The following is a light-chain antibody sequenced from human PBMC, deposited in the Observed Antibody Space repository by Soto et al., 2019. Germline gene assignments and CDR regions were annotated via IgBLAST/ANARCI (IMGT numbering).Light chain of an antibody. J-gene: IGKJ1*01. CDR2: GAS. V-gene: IGKV3-15*01. CDR3: QQYNNWPTWT. Sequence: EIVMTQSPATLSVSPGERATLSCRASQSVSNSLAWYQQKPGQAPRLLIYGASTRATGIPARFSGSGSGTEFTLTISSLQSEDFAVYYCQQYNNWPTWTFGQGTKVEIK. CDR1: QSVSNS.